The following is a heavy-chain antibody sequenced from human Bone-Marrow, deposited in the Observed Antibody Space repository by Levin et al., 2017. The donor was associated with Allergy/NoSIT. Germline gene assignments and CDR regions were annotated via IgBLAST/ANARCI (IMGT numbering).Heavy chain of an antibody. CDR2: ISGSSANI. J-gene: IGHJ4*02. CDR3: ARIRFAEYPDY. CDR1: GFTFSDYE. D-gene: IGHD3-10*01. Sequence: GESLKISCAASGFTFSDYEMNWVRQAPGKGLELVSHISGSSANIYYADSVKGRFTISRDNAKNSLYLQMNSLRVEDTAVYYCARIRFAEYPDYWGQGTLVTVSS. V-gene: IGHV3-48*03.